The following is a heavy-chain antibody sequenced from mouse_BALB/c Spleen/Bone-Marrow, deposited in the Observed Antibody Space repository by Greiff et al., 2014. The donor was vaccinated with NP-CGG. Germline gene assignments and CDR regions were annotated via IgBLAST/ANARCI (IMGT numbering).Heavy chain of an antibody. Sequence: EVQRVESGGGLVKPGGSLKLSCAASGFAFSSYDMSWVRQTPEKRLEWVAYISHGGGTTYYSDTMKGRFTISRDNAKNTLYLQMSSLKSEDTAIYYCTRHGGYYPYYYAVDYWGQGTSVTVSS. D-gene: IGHD2-3*01. CDR1: GFAFSSYD. J-gene: IGHJ4*01. CDR3: TRHGGYYPYYYAVDY. CDR2: ISHGGGTT. V-gene: IGHV5-12-1*01.